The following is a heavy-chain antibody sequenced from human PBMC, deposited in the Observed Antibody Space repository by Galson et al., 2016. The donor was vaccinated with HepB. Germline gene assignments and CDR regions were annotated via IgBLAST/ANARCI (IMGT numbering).Heavy chain of an antibody. CDR2: ISSTSSYI. V-gene: IGHV3-21*05. CDR1: GFTFSRYG. D-gene: IGHD2-15*01. J-gene: IGHJ3*02. Sequence: SLRLSCAASGFTFSRYGMNWVRQAPGKGLEWLSHISSTSSYIYYADSVKGRLTISRDNAKNSLYLQMNSLRADDTAVYYCAREDGRGYCTGGSCLLKDGFDIWGQGTLVTVSA. CDR3: AREDGRGYCTGGSCLLKDGFDI.